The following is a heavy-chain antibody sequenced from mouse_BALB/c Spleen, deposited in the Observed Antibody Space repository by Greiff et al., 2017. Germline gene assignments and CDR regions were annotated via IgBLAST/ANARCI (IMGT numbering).Heavy chain of an antibody. CDR1: GYSITSGYY. CDR2: ISYDGSN. Sequence: EVQLQQSGPGLVKPSQSLSLTCSVTGYSITSGYYWNWIRQFPGNKLEWMGYISYDGSNNYNPSLKNRISITRDTSKNQFFLKLNSVTTEDTATYYCASQNWAYAMDYWGQGTSVTVSS. V-gene: IGHV3-6*02. D-gene: IGHD4-1*01. CDR3: ASQNWAYAMDY. J-gene: IGHJ4*01.